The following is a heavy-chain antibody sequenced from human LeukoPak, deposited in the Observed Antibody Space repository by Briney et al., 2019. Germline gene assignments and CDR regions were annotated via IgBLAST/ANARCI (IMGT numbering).Heavy chain of an antibody. Sequence: TSETLSLTCAVSGYSISSGYYWGWIRQPPGKGLEWIGSIYHSGSTYYNPSLKSRVTISVDTSKNQFSLKLSSVTAADTAVYYCAREVRYSSSAYYMDVWGKGTTVTVSS. J-gene: IGHJ6*03. CDR2: IYHSGST. V-gene: IGHV4-38-2*02. CDR3: AREVRYSSSAYYMDV. D-gene: IGHD6-13*01. CDR1: GYSISSGYY.